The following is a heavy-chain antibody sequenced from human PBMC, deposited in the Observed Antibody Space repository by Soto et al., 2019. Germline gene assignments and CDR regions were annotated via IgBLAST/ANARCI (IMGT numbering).Heavy chain of an antibody. Sequence: EVQLLESGGGLVQPGGSLRLSCAASGFNFYGYGMGWVRQAPGKGPEWVSVVSTGGDISYPADSVQGRFTISRDNSKNTVFMQMNSLRAEDTAMYYCVKGRGTTFTRDFDSWGQGTLVTVSS. CDR1: GFNFYGYG. CDR3: VKGRGTTFTRDFDS. D-gene: IGHD1-1*01. V-gene: IGHV3-23*01. CDR2: VSTGGDIS. J-gene: IGHJ4*02.